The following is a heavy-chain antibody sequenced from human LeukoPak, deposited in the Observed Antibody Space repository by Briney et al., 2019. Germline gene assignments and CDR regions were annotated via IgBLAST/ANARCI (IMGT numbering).Heavy chain of an antibody. CDR2: ISGSGGST. V-gene: IGHV3-23*01. CDR3: AKPGAYGSGSYTEN. D-gene: IGHD3-10*01. J-gene: IGHJ4*02. CDR1: GFTFSSYA. Sequence: GESLKISCAASGFTFSSYAMSWVRQAPGKGLEWVSAISGSGGSTYYADSVKGRFTISRDNSKNTLYLQMNSLRAEDTAVYYCAKPGAYGSGSYTENWGQGTLVTVSP.